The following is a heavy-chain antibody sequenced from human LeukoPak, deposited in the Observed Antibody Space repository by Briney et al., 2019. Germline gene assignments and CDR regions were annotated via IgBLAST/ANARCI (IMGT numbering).Heavy chain of an antibody. J-gene: IGHJ4*02. Sequence: VASVKVSCKASGYTFTGYYMHWVRQAPGQGLEWMGWINPNSGGTNYAQKFQGRVTMTRDTSISTAYMELSRLRSDDTAVYYCARTDWDYYDSSGYYYGSYFDYWGQGTLVTVSS. CDR3: ARTDWDYYDSSGYYYGSYFDY. CDR1: GYTFTGYY. CDR2: INPNSGGT. D-gene: IGHD3-22*01. V-gene: IGHV1-2*02.